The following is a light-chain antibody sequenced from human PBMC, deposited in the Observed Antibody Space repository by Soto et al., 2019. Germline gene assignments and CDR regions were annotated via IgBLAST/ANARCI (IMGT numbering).Light chain of an antibody. J-gene: IGKJ1*01. CDR1: QSVSARY. CDR3: QQYAVSPPT. CDR2: GAS. V-gene: IGKV3-20*01. Sequence: EIGLTQSRGTLSLSPGERATHPCRASQSVSARYVAWYQRKPGQAPRLLIYGASNRATDIPVRFSASGSGTDFTLIITRLEPEDFAVYICQQYAVSPPTFGLGTKVEFK.